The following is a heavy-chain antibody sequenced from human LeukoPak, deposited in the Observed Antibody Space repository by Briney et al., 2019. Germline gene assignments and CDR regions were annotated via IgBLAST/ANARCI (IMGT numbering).Heavy chain of an antibody. CDR2: IDWDDDK. J-gene: IGHJ4*02. CDR3: ARSREYSYGYGPFDY. CDR1: GFSLSTSGMC. D-gene: IGHD5-18*01. V-gene: IGHV2-70*11. Sequence: SGPALVKPTQTLTLTCTFSGFSLSTSGMCVSWIRQPPGKALEWLARIDWDDDKYYSTSLKTRLTISKDTSKNQVVLTMTNMDPVDTATYYCARSREYSYGYGPFDYWGQGTLVTVSS.